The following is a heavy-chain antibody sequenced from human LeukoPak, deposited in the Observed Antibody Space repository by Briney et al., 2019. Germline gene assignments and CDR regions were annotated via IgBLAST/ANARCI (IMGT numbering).Heavy chain of an antibody. CDR1: GYTFTSDG. D-gene: IGHD3-9*01. CDR2: ISAYNGNT. CDR3: ARGPEGFDWLPRVDP. J-gene: IGHJ5*02. V-gene: IGHV1-18*04. Sequence: ASVKVSCKASGYTFTSDGISWVRQAPGQGLEWMGWISAYNGNTNYAQKLQGRVTMTTDTSTSTAYMELRSLRSDDTAVYYCARGPEGFDWLPRVDPWGQGTLVTVSS.